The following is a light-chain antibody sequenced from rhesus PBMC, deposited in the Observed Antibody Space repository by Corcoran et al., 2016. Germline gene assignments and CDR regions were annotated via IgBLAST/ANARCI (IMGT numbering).Light chain of an antibody. Sequence: QAALTQPPSVSGSPGQSVTISCTGLSIDIGGYNYVSWYQQHPGKSPKLMIYDVSMRPSGVSDRFSGSKSGNTASLTISGLQAEDEADYYGSSYAGSNTFIFGAGTRLTVL. CDR2: DVS. J-gene: IGLJ1*01. V-gene: IGLV2-23*01. CDR3: SSYAGSNTFI. CDR1: SIDIGGYNY.